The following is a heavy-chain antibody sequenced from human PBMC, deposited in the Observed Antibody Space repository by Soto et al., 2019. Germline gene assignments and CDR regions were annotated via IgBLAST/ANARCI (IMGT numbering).Heavy chain of an antibody. CDR2: INPNSGGT. J-gene: IGHJ6*02. CDR3: ARGNPAGELEQVGAALYYYYGMDV. CDR1: GYTFTGYY. D-gene: IGHD1-1*01. V-gene: IGHV1-2*04. Sequence: VASVKVSCKASGYTFTGYYMHWVRQAPGQGLEWMGWINPNSGGTNYAQKFQGWVTMTRDTSISTAYMELSRLRSDDTAVYYCARGNPAGELEQVGAALYYYYGMDVWGQGTTVTFSS.